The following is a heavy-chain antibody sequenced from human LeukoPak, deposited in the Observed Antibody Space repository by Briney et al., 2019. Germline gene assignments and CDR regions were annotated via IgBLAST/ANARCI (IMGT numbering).Heavy chain of an antibody. CDR2: INPNNGDT. D-gene: IGHD1-26*01. CDR3: AREEVDSGSYSEALDH. V-gene: IGHV1-2*02. CDR1: GITIAGYY. Sequence: ASVKVSCKASGITIAGYYMHWVRQAPGQGLEWMGWINPNNGDTHHAQKFQGRVTLTRDTSISTAYMELSRLRSDDTAVYYCAREEVDSGSYSEALDHWGQGTLVTVSS. J-gene: IGHJ4*02.